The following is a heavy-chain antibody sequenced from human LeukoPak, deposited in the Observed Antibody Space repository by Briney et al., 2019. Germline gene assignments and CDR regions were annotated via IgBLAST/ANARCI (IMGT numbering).Heavy chain of an antibody. J-gene: IGHJ4*02. Sequence: SETLSLTCAVYGGSFSGYYWSWIRQPPGKGLEWIGEINHSGSTNYNPSLKSRVTISVDTSKNQFSLKLSSVTAADAAVYYCARGPSGVAATAPIDYWGQGTLVTVSS. CDR2: INHSGST. V-gene: IGHV4-34*01. CDR1: GGSFSGYY. CDR3: ARGPSGVAATAPIDY. D-gene: IGHD2-15*01.